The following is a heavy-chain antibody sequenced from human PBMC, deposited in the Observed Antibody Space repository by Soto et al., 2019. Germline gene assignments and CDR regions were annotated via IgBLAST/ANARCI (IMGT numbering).Heavy chain of an antibody. D-gene: IGHD5-18*01. CDR2: TYYRSKWYN. CDR3: ARGYSYGYLRYYYYYGTDV. V-gene: IGHV6-1*01. J-gene: IGHJ6*02. CDR1: GDSVSNNSAA. Sequence: PSQTLSLTCAISGDSVSNNSAAWNWIRQSPSRGLEWLGRTYYRSKWYNDYAVSVKSRITINPDTSKNQFSLQLNSVTPEDTAVYYCARGYSYGYLRYYYYYGTDVWGQGTTVTVSS.